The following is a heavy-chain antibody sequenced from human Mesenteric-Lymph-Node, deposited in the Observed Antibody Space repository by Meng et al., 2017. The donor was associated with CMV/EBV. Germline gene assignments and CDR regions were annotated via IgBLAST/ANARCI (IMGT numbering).Heavy chain of an antibody. D-gene: IGHD1-26*01. J-gene: IGHJ4*02. CDR2: IYHSGST. V-gene: IGHV4-4*02. CDR1: GGSISSRNW. CDR3: ASGSRPYYFDY. Sequence: CAVSGGSISSRNWWSWVRPPPGKWLEWIGEIYHSGSTNYNPSLKSRVTISVDKSKTQFSLKLSSVTAADTAVYYCASGSRPYYFDYWGQGTLVTVSS.